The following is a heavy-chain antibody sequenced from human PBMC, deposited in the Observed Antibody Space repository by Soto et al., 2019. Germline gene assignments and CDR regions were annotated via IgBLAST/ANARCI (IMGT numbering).Heavy chain of an antibody. CDR3: AHSQGWSSPPRFDY. J-gene: IGHJ4*02. V-gene: IGHV2-5*01. CDR2: IYWNDDK. CDR1: GFSLSTSGVG. D-gene: IGHD6-13*01. Sequence: QITLKESGPPLVKPTQTLTLTCTFSGFSLSTSGVGVGWIRQPPGKALEWLALIYWNDDKRYSPSLKSRLTITKDTSKNQVVLTMTNMDPVDTATYYCAHSQGWSSPPRFDYWGQGTLVTVSS.